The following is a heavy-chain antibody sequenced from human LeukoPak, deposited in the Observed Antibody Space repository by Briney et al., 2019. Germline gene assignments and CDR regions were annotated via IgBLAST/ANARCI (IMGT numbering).Heavy chain of an antibody. J-gene: IGHJ4*02. V-gene: IGHV3-7*01. CDR1: GFTFSNSW. CDR2: IKPDGSEK. D-gene: IGHD5-12*01. Sequence: GGSLRLSCAASGFTFSNSWMSWVSQAPGKGLEWVANIKPDGSEKYYVDSVKGRFTISRDNAKNSLYVQMNSLRAEDTAVYYCARDGYGFTDYWGQGTLVTVSS. CDR3: ARDGYGFTDY.